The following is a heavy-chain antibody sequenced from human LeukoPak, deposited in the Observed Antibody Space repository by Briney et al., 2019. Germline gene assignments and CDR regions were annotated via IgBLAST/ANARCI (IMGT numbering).Heavy chain of an antibody. CDR3: ARRIAAAAAPYYFDY. J-gene: IGHJ4*02. V-gene: IGHV3-48*01. CDR1: GFIFSSYS. D-gene: IGHD6-13*01. Sequence: PGGSLRLSCAASGFIFSSYSMNWVRQAPGKGLEWVSYISSSGSTMYHADSVKGRFTISRDNAKNTLYLQMNSLRAEDTAVYYCARRIAAAAAPYYFDYWGQGTLVTVSS. CDR2: ISSSGSTM.